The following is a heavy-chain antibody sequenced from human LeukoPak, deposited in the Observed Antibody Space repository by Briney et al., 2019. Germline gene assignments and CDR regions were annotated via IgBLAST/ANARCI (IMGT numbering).Heavy chain of an antibody. J-gene: IGHJ4*02. CDR3: AKVDDSSGYYPFFDY. CDR1: GFTFSSYA. V-gene: IGHV3-23*01. CDR2: ISGSGGST. D-gene: IGHD3-22*01. Sequence: PGGSLRLSCAASGFTFSSYAMSWVRQAPGKGLEWVSAISGSGGSTYYADSVKGRFTIYRDNSKNTLYLQMNSLRAEDTAVYYCAKVDDSSGYYPFFDYWGQGTLVTVSS.